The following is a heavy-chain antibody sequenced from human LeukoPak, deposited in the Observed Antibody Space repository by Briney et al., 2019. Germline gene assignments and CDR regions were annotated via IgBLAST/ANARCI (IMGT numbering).Heavy chain of an antibody. Sequence: GASVKVSCKASGYTFTGYYMHWVRQAPGQGLEWMGWINPNSGGTNYAQKFQGRVTMTRDTSISTAYMELSRLRSDDTAVYYCATYYYDSSGYSLPGYWGQGTLVTVSS. CDR3: ATYYYDSSGYSLPGY. J-gene: IGHJ4*02. CDR2: INPNSGGT. V-gene: IGHV1-2*02. D-gene: IGHD3-22*01. CDR1: GYTFTGYY.